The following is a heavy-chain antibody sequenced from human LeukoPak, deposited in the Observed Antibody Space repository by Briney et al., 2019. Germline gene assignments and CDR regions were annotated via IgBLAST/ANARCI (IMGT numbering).Heavy chain of an antibody. Sequence: GGSLRLSCAASGFTFSDYYMSWIRQAPGQGLEWVSYISSSGSTIYYADSAKGRFTISRDNAKNSLYLQMNSLRAEDTAVYYCAREGYYYGSGSDTPSFDYWGQGTLVTVSS. CDR1: GFTFSDYY. D-gene: IGHD3-10*01. CDR2: ISSSGSTI. CDR3: AREGYYYGSGSDTPSFDY. V-gene: IGHV3-11*01. J-gene: IGHJ4*02.